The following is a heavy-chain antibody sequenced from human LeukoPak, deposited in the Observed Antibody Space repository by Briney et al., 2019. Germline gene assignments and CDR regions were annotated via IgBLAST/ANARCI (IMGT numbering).Heavy chain of an antibody. Sequence: SETLSLTCTVSGGSISSYYWSWIRQPPGKGLEWIGYIYYSGSTNYNPSLKSRVTISVDTSKNQFSLKLSSVTAADTAVYYCASVTLGIAAAGTYYYMDAWGKGTTVTVSS. CDR3: ASVTLGIAAAGTYYYMDA. D-gene: IGHD6-13*01. CDR2: IYYSGST. J-gene: IGHJ6*03. CDR1: GGSISSYY. V-gene: IGHV4-59*01.